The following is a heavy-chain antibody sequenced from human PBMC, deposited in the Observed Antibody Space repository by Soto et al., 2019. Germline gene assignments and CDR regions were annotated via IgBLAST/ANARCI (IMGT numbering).Heavy chain of an antibody. D-gene: IGHD6-13*01. CDR3: ARAPQTVAGAGIWY. CDR1: GYTFTSYG. Sequence: GGLVKVSCKASGYTFTSYGISWVRQAPGQGLEWMGWISGYNGDTNYAQKLQGRVTMTTDTSTSTAYMELRSLRSDDTAVYYCARAPQTVAGAGIWYWGQGTLVTVSS. CDR2: ISGYNGDT. J-gene: IGHJ4*02. V-gene: IGHV1-18*04.